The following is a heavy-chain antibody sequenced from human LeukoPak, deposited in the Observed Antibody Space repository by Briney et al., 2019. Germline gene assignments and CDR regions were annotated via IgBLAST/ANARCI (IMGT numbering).Heavy chain of an antibody. CDR1: GFTFSSYG. D-gene: IGHD6-19*01. CDR2: ISYDGSNK. V-gene: IGHV3-30*18. J-gene: IGHJ4*02. Sequence: PGRSLRLSCAASGFTFSSYGMHWVRQAPGKGLEWVAVISYDGSNKYYADSVKGRFTISRDNSKNTLYLQMNSLRAEDTAVYYCAKGESSGWNGADYWGQGTLVTVSS. CDR3: AKGESSGWNGADY.